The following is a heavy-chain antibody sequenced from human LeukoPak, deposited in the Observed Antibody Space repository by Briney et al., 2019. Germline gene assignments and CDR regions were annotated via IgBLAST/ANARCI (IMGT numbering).Heavy chain of an antibody. CDR3: ARDAGYNALFDY. J-gene: IGHJ4*02. V-gene: IGHV3-23*01. CDR2: MKGGGET. CDR1: GFSFTNYA. D-gene: IGHD5-24*01. Sequence: GGSLRLSCAASGFSFTNYAMSWVRQAPARGLEWLSSMKGGGETFYADSVKGRFTISRDNSKNTLYLQMNSLRAEDTAVYYCARDAGYNALFDYWGQGTLVTVSS.